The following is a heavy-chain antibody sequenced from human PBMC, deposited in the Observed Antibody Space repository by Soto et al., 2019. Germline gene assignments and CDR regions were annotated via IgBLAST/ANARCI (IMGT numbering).Heavy chain of an antibody. CDR3: AAAAIPVAGRHPDF. Sequence: ASGKVSCKASGYMFTGFYLHWVRQAPGQGLEWMGWINPNNGVTTYAKRFQGRVTMTRDSSISTAYMELSSLRSDDTAVYFCAAAAIPVAGRHPDFWGQGTVVTVSS. CDR2: INPNNGVT. V-gene: IGHV1-2*02. CDR1: GYMFTGFY. J-gene: IGHJ4*02. D-gene: IGHD6-19*01.